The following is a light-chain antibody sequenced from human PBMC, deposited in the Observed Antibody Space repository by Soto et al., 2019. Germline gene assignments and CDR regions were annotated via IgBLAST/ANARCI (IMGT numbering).Light chain of an antibody. V-gene: IGKV1-39*01. Sequence: DIQITQSPSSLSASVGDRVTITCRASQNIGVYLDWYQKKPGKAPKLLIHAASSVHSGVTSTFSGSGSGTDFALTISSLQPEDFATYYCHQNAANLWTFAQGTKVDIK. J-gene: IGKJ1*01. CDR3: HQNAANLWT. CDR1: QNIGVY. CDR2: AAS.